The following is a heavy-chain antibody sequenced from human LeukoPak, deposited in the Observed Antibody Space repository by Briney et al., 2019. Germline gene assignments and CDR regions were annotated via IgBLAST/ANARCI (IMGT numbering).Heavy chain of an antibody. CDR1: GFTFSSYS. Sequence: GRSLRLSCAASGFTFSSYSMNWVRQAPGKGLEWVSYITSRSATIYYADSMKGRFTVSRDNAKNSLYLQMNSLRAEDTAVYYCARALHKYSSGNDAFDIWGQGTMVTVSS. V-gene: IGHV3-48*01. CDR2: ITSRSATI. CDR3: ARALHKYSSGNDAFDI. D-gene: IGHD6-19*01. J-gene: IGHJ3*02.